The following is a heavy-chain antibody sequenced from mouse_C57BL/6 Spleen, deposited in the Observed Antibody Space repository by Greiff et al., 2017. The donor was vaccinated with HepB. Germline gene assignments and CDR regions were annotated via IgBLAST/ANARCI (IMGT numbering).Heavy chain of an antibody. CDR3: TGDYDYDGRAWFAY. V-gene: IGHV1-5*01. CDR1: GYTFTSYW. Sequence: EVQRVESGTVLARPGASVKMSCKTSGYTFTSYWMHWVKQRPGQGLEWIGAIYPGNSDTSYNQKFKGKAKLTAVTSASTAYMELSSLTNEDSAVYYCTGDYDYDGRAWFAYWGQGTLVTVSA. J-gene: IGHJ3*01. D-gene: IGHD2-4*01. CDR2: IYPGNSDT.